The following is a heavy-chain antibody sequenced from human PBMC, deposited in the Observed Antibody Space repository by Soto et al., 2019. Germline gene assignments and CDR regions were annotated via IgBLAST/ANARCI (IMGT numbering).Heavy chain of an antibody. Sequence: GGSLRLSCAASGFTFSSYWMHWVRQAPGKGLVWVSRINSDGSSTSYADSVKGRFTISRDNAKNTLYLQMNSLRAEDTAVYYCARDYVVVPAATNIYYYYYYMDVWGKGTTVTVSS. V-gene: IGHV3-74*01. D-gene: IGHD2-2*01. J-gene: IGHJ6*03. CDR2: INSDGSST. CDR1: GFTFSSYW. CDR3: ARDYVVVPAATNIYYYYYYMDV.